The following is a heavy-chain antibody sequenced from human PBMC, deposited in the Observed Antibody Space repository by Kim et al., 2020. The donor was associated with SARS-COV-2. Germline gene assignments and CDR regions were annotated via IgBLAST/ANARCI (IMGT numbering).Heavy chain of an antibody. Sequence: ASVKVSCKASGYTFTSYGISWVRQAPGQGLEWMGWISAYNGNTNYAQKLQGRVTMTTDTSTSTAYMELRSLRSDDTAVYYCARDTVVVPAAIHHYYYYGMDVWGQGTTVTVSS. CDR1: GYTFTSYG. J-gene: IGHJ6*02. D-gene: IGHD2-2*02. V-gene: IGHV1-18*01. CDR2: ISAYNGNT. CDR3: ARDTVVVPAAIHHYYYYGMDV.